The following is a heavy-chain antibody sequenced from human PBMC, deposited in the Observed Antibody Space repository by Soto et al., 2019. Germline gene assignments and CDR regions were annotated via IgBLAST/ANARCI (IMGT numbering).Heavy chain of an antibody. Sequence: QVQLVQSGAEVKKPGASVKVSCKASGYTFTSYDINWVRQATGQGLEWMGWMNPNSGNTGYAQKFQGRVTMTRNTSIRTAHMELRSLRSEDTAVYYCARGRTYYDSSGGQFDPWGQGTLVTVSS. J-gene: IGHJ5*02. CDR1: GYTFTSYD. CDR2: MNPNSGNT. CDR3: ARGRTYYDSSGGQFDP. V-gene: IGHV1-8*01. D-gene: IGHD3-22*01.